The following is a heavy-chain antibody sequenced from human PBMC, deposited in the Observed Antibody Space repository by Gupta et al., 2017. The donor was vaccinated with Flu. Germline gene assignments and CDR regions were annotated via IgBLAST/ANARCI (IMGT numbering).Heavy chain of an antibody. CDR1: GGSISSSGYY. D-gene: IGHD3-3*01. V-gene: IGHV4-31*03. CDR3: ARCYYDFGSASSYYNGMDV. CDR2: IYNDGST. Sequence: QVQLQESGPGLVKPSQTLSLTCTVSGGSISSSGYYWSWIRQQPGKGLEWIGYIYNDGSTYFSPSLRSRVAISVDTSKNQFSLNLTSVTAADAAVYYCARCYYDFGSASSYYNGMDVWGQGTTVTVSS. J-gene: IGHJ6*02.